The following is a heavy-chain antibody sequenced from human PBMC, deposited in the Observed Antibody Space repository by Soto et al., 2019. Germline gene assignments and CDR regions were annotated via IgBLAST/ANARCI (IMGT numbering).Heavy chain of an antibody. D-gene: IGHD5-12*01. V-gene: IGHV1-69*19. CDR2: SLPIFGTG. CDR3: ARALGGEMAAIPRPFNT. J-gene: IGHJ5*02. CDR1: GGTFNSHT. Sequence: QVQLVQSGAEVKKPGSSVKVSCKTSGGTFNSHTLAWVRQAPGRGLEWIGGSLPIFGTGNIAQKLKGRVRVSEDESTNTAYMEMSGLTSRDTSVYYCARALGGEMAAIPRPFNTWARGTPVIVSS.